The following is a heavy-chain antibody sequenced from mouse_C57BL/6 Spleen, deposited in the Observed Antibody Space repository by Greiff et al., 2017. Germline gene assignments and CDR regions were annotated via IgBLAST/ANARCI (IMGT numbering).Heavy chain of an antibody. Sequence: EVQLQQSGPVLVKPGASVKMSCKASGYTFTDYYMNWVKQSHGKSLEWIGVINPYNGGTSYNQKFKGKATLTVDKSSSTAYMELNSLTSEDSAVYYCARRRNYYAMDYWGQGTSVTVSS. CDR2: INPYNGGT. V-gene: IGHV1-19*01. CDR3: ARRRNYYAMDY. J-gene: IGHJ4*01. CDR1: GYTFTDYY.